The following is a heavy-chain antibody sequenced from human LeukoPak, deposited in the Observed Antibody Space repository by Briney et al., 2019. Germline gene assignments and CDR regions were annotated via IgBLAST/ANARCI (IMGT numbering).Heavy chain of an antibody. Sequence: GGSLRLSCAASGFTFSSYGMHWVRLAPGKGLEWVAVISYDGSNKYYADSVKSRFTISRDNSKNTLYLQMNSLRAEDTAVYYCAKNSLRVVIIGGPDYWGQGTLVTVSS. D-gene: IGHD3-3*01. J-gene: IGHJ4*02. V-gene: IGHV3-30*18. CDR1: GFTFSSYG. CDR3: AKNSLRVVIIGGPDY. CDR2: ISYDGSNK.